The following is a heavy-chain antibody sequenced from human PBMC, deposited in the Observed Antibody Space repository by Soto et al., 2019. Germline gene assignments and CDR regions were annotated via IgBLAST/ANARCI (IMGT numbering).Heavy chain of an antibody. V-gene: IGHV3-20*01. J-gene: IGHJ6*03. CDR1: GFTLDDYG. Sequence: PGGSLRLSCAASGFTLDDYGMSWVRQAPGKGLEWVSGINWNGGSTGYADSVKGRFTISRDNAKNSLYLQMNSLRAEDTALYHCARIGYDFWSGYNPTYYYYYMDVWGKGTTVTVSS. CDR2: INWNGGST. CDR3: ARIGYDFWSGYNPTYYYYYMDV. D-gene: IGHD3-3*01.